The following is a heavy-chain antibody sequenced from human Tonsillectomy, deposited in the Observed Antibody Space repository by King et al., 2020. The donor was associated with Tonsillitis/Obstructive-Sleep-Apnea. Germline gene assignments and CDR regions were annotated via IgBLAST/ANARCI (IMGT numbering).Heavy chain of an antibody. V-gene: IGHV3-33*01. CDR1: GFTFSSYG. CDR3: ARDPEQNGPADPHPLNY. D-gene: IGHD1-1*01. Sequence: VQLVESGGGVVQPGRSLRLSCAASGFTFSSYGMHWVRQAPGKGLEWVAVIWYDGSNKYYADSVKGRFTISRDNSKKTLYLQMNSLRAEDTAVYYCARDPEQNGPADPHPLNYWGQGTMVTVSS. CDR2: IWYDGSNK. J-gene: IGHJ4*02.